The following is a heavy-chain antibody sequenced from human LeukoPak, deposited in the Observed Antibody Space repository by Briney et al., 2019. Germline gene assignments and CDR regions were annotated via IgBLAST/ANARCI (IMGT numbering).Heavy chain of an antibody. CDR1: GGSISSSSYS. V-gene: IGHV4-39*01. J-gene: IGHJ4*02. CDR3: ATPGVRVDFDY. CDR2: IYYSGST. Sequence: SETLSLTCTVSGGSISSSSYSWGWIRQPPGKGLEWIGSIYYSGSTYYNPSLKSRVTISVDTSKNQFSLKLSSVTAADTAVYYCATPGVRVDFDYWGQGTLVTVSS. D-gene: IGHD7-27*01.